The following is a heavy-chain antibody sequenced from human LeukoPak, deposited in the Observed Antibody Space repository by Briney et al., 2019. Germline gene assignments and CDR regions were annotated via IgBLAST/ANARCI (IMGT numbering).Heavy chain of an antibody. CDR3: AKEKLATVTRAPLDY. J-gene: IGHJ4*02. V-gene: IGHV3-30*18. D-gene: IGHD4-11*01. CDR1: GFTFSSYG. Sequence: PGGSLRLSCAASGFTFSSYGMHWVRQAPGKGLEWVAVISYDGSNKYYADSVKGRFTISRDNSKNTLYLQMNSLRAEDTAVYYCAKEKLATVTRAPLDYWGQGTLVTVSS. CDR2: ISYDGSNK.